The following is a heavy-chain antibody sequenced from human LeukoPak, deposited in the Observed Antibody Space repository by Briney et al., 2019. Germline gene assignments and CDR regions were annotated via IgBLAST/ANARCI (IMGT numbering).Heavy chain of an antibody. D-gene: IGHD3-22*01. CDR1: GFTFSDYY. CDR2: ISSSGSTI. V-gene: IGHV3-11*04. J-gene: IGHJ4*02. CDR3: ATRDLYYYDSSGYYPFGY. Sequence: PGGSLRLSCAASGFTFSDYYMSWIRQAPGKGLEWVSYISSSGSTIYYADSVKGRSTISRDNAKNSLYLQMNSLRAEDTAVYYCATRDLYYYDSSGYYPFGYWGQGTLVTVSS.